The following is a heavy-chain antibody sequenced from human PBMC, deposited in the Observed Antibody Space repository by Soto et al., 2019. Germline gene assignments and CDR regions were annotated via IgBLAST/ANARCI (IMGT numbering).Heavy chain of an antibody. J-gene: IGHJ2*01. CDR3: ARGSTGDGSNWYFDL. CDR2: ISYDGSNK. Sequence: QVQLVESGGGVVQPGRSLRLSCAASGFTFSSYAMHWVRQAPGKGLEWVAVISYDGSNKYYADSVKGRFTISRDNSKKALYLQMNSLRAEDTAVYYCARGSTGDGSNWYFDLWGRGTLVTVSS. D-gene: IGHD7-27*01. CDR1: GFTFSSYA. V-gene: IGHV3-30-3*01.